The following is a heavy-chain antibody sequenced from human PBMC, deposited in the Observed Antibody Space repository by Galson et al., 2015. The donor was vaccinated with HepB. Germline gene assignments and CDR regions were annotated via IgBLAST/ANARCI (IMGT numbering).Heavy chain of an antibody. CDR2: ISSTGTTM. Sequence: SLRLSCAASGFTFSSYTMNWVRQAPGKGLESVSYISSTGTTMYSADSAKGRFTISRDNAQNSLYLQMNSLRDEDTAVYYCARVYFGSGSSSAYWYFDLWGRGALVTVSS. V-gene: IGHV3-48*02. J-gene: IGHJ2*01. D-gene: IGHD3-10*01. CDR3: ARVYFGSGSSSAYWYFDL. CDR1: GFTFSSYT.